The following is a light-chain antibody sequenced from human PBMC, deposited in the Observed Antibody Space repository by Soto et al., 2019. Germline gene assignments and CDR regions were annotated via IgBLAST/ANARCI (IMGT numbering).Light chain of an antibody. CDR2: DAS. CDR3: QQRSNWPVT. Sequence: EIVLTQSPATLSLSPGERDTLSCRASQSVSSYFAWYQQKPGQTPRLLIYDASNRATGIPARFSGSGSGTDFTLTISSLEPEDVAVYYCQQRSNWPVTFGQGTRVAIK. V-gene: IGKV3-11*01. J-gene: IGKJ1*01. CDR1: QSVSSY.